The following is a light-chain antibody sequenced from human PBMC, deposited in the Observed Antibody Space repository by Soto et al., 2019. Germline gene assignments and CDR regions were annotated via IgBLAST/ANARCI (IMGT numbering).Light chain of an antibody. J-gene: IGLJ2*01. CDR2: DVA. CDR3: CSRL. Sequence: QSVLTQPASVSGSPGQSITISCTGTSTDPATYDLVSWYQQHPGKAPQLIIYDVAKRPSGVSARFSGSQSGDTASLTISGLQAADEAYYYCCSRLFGGGTKLTVL. V-gene: IGLV2-23*02. CDR1: STDPATYDL.